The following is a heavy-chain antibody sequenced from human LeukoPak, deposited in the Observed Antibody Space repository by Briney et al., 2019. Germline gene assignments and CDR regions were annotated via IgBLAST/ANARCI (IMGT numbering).Heavy chain of an antibody. Sequence: SVKVSCKASGGTLRSYAISWVRQAPGQGLEWMGGIIPIFGTANYAQKFQGRVTITTDESTSTAYMELSSLRSEDTAVYYCARCRDGYNYFDYWGQGTLVTVSS. CDR1: GGTLRSYA. D-gene: IGHD5-24*01. J-gene: IGHJ4*02. V-gene: IGHV1-69*05. CDR3: ARCRDGYNYFDY. CDR2: IIPIFGTA.